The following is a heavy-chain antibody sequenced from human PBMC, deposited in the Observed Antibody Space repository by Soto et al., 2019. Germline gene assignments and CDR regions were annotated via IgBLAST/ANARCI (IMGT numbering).Heavy chain of an antibody. CDR3: ARVASDYINSVDN. J-gene: IGHJ4*02. CDR1: GFTFNAYA. Sequence: EVQLLESGGGLVQPGGTLRLSCAASGFTFNAYAMTWVRQAPGQGLEWVSAIGGRGGNRYYADSVRGRFTISRDNFRDTGDLQMISLRVADTAVYYCARVASDYINSVDNWGQGVLVTVSS. D-gene: IGHD4-4*01. CDR2: IGGRGGNR. V-gene: IGHV3-23*01.